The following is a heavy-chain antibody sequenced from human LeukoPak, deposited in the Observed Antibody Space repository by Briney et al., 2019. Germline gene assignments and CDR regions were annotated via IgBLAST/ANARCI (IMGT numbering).Heavy chain of an antibody. Sequence: GGSLRLSCAASGFPFNTYWMHWVRQAPGKGLVWVSRIKSDGMTTNYADSVKGRFTISRDNSKNTLYLQMNSLRAEDTAVYYCAKDPSYCGGDCYAPDYWGQGTLVTVSS. D-gene: IGHD2-21*02. J-gene: IGHJ4*02. CDR2: IKSDGMTT. CDR3: AKDPSYCGGDCYAPDY. CDR1: GFPFNTYW. V-gene: IGHV3-74*01.